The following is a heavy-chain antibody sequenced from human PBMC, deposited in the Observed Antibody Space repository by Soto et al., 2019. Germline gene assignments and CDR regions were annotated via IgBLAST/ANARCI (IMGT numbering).Heavy chain of an antibody. D-gene: IGHD6-13*01. CDR2: IYTSGST. CDR3: ARGRSISWYRYNWFDP. J-gene: IGHJ5*02. CDR1: GGSISSYY. Sequence: PSETLSLTCTVSGGSISSYYWSWIRQPAGKGLEWIGRIYTSGSTNYNPSLKSRVTMSVDTSKNQFSLKLSSVTAADTAVYYCARGRSISWYRYNWFDPWGQGTLVTVSS. V-gene: IGHV4-4*07.